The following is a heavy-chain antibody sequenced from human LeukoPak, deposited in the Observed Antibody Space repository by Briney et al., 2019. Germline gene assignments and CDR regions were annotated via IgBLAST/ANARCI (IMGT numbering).Heavy chain of an antibody. CDR1: GGSISSDY. D-gene: IGHD5-12*01. Sequence: SETLSLTCTVSGGSISSDYWSWIRQPPGKGLEWIGYIYYSGSTYYNPSLKSRVTISVDTSKNQFSLKVNSVTAADTAVYYCARGGDSGYDYLDYWGQGTLVTVSS. CDR3: ARGGDSGYDYLDY. J-gene: IGHJ4*02. CDR2: IYYSGST. V-gene: IGHV4-59*08.